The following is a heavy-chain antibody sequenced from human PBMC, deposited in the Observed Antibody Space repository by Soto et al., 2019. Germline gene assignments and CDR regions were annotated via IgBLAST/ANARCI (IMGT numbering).Heavy chain of an antibody. CDR3: ARLGQRGASSLCAFDI. CDR1: GFTFSSYA. J-gene: IGHJ3*02. CDR2: ISYDGSNK. Sequence: QVQLVESGGGVVQPGRSLRLSCAASGFTFSSYAMHWVRQAPGKGLEWVAVISYDGSNKYYADSVKGRFTISRDNSKNTLYLQMNSLRAEDTAVYYCARLGQRGASSLCAFDIWGQGTMVTVSS. V-gene: IGHV3-30-3*01. D-gene: IGHD1-26*01.